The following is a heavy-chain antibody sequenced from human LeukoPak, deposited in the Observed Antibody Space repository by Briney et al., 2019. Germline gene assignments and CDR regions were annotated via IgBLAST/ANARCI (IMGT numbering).Heavy chain of an antibody. Sequence: GGSLRLSCTASRFYFSTYDMNWVRQVPGKGLEWISYIDSSANTTYYAGSAQGRFTISRDNAKNSLYLQMRSLRVEDTAFYYCASAHGGSGYDRPFDYWGQGTLVTVSS. J-gene: IGHJ4*02. CDR3: ASAHGGSGYDRPFDY. CDR1: RFYFSTYD. D-gene: IGHD5-12*01. CDR2: IDSSANTT. V-gene: IGHV3-48*03.